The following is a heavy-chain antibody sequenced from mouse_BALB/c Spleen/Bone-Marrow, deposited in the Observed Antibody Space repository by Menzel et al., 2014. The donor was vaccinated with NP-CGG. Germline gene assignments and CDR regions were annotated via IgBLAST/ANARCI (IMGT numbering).Heavy chain of an antibody. CDR3: ARDGNYGAY. CDR1: GYTFSSYW. V-gene: IGHV1-9*01. J-gene: IGHJ3*01. CDR2: ILPGSGST. Sequence: VNLVESGAELMKPGASVKISCKATGYTFSSYWIEWVKQRPGHGLEWIGEILPGSGSTNYNEKFKGKATFTADTSSNTAYMQLSSLTSEDSAVYYCARDGNYGAYWGQGTLVTVSA. D-gene: IGHD2-1*01.